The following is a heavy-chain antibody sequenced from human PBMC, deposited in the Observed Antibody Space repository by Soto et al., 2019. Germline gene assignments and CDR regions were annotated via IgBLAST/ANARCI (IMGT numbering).Heavy chain of an antibody. V-gene: IGHV4-59*01. CDR3: ARDGYGRMTTNPYYYNGMDV. J-gene: IGHJ6*02. Sequence: APQALCHTKTVSAGLPGRYYWSGCRLPPGKKQEWIGYVFYTGRANYNASLKSRVSISLDTSNYQFSLKLSSVTAADTAVYYCARDGYGRMTTNPYYYNGMDVWGPGTTVT. CDR2: VFYTGRA. D-gene: IGHD4-4*01. CDR1: AGLPGRYY.